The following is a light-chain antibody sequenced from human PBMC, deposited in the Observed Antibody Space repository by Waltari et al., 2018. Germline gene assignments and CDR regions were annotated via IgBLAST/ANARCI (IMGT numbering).Light chain of an antibody. CDR2: AAS. CDR3: QQSYTTPPT. J-gene: IGKJ1*01. Sequence: DIQMTQSPSSLSASVGDRVTITCRASQSVSNNLNWFQQKPGKAPKLLIYAASSLQSGVPSRFSGSGSGTDFTLTISSLQLEDFATYYCQQSYTTPPTFGQGTKVESK. CDR1: QSVSNN. V-gene: IGKV1-39*01.